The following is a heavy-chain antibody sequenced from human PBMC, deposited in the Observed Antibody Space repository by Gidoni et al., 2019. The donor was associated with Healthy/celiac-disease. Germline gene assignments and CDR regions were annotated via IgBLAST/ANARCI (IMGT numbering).Heavy chain of an antibody. D-gene: IGHD5-18*01. Sequence: QMQLVQSGPEVKKPGTSVKVSCKASGFTFTSSAMQWVRQARGQRLELIGWIIVGSSNKNYAQKYQERVTITRDMSTSTAYMELSSLRSEDTAVYYCAADSKSLYSYGDYYYYYYMDVWGKGTTVTVSS. CDR1: GFTFTSSA. J-gene: IGHJ6*03. V-gene: IGHV1-58*02. CDR3: AADSKSLYSYGDYYYYYYMDV. CDR2: IIVGSSNK.